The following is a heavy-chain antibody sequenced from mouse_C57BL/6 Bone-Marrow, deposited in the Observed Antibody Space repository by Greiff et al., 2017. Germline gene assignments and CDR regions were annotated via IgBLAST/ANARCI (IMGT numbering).Heavy chain of an antibody. Sequence: QVQLQQSGAELVKPGASVKMSCKASGYTFTIYWITWVKQRPGQGLEWIGDIYPGSGSTNYNEKFKSKATLTVDTSSSTAYMQLSSLSSEDSAVYYCARGGFDYWGQGTTLTVSA. CDR3: ARGGFDY. CDR1: GYTFTIYW. CDR2: IYPGSGST. J-gene: IGHJ2*01. V-gene: IGHV1-55*01.